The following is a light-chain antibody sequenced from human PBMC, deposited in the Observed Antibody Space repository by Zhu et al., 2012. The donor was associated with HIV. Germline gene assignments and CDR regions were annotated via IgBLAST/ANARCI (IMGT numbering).Light chain of an antibody. CDR3: QQFGDSPRWT. J-gene: IGKJ1*01. Sequence: EIVMTQSPATLSVSPGGRVTLSCRASQSVSINLAWYQQKLGQAPRLLIYAASRRATGIPDRFSGSGSGTDFTLTISRLEPEDFALYFCQQFGDSPRWTFGQGTKVEVK. CDR1: QSVSIN. V-gene: IGKV3-20*01. CDR2: AAS.